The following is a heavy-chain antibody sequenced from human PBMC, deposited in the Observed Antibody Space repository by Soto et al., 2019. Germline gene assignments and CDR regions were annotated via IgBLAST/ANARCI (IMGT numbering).Heavy chain of an antibody. CDR3: ARVAPYGGNSGGWFDP. D-gene: IGHD2-15*01. V-gene: IGHV4-59*01. Sequence: SETLSLTCTVSGGSISSYYWSWIRQPPGKGLEWIGYIYYSGSTNYNPSLKSRVTISVDTSKNQFSLKLSSVTAADTAVYYCARVAPYGGNSGGWFDPWGQGTLVTVSS. J-gene: IGHJ5*02. CDR1: GGSISSYY. CDR2: IYYSGST.